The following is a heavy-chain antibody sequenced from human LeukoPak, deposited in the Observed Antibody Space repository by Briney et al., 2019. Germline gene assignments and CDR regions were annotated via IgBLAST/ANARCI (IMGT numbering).Heavy chain of an antibody. CDR1: GFTFSSYS. CDR3: AREPNQLPNYYYGMDV. Sequence: GGSLRLSCAASGFTFSSYSMNWVRQAPGKGLEWVSSISSSSSYIYYADSVKGRFTISRDNAKNSLYLQMNSLRAEDTAVYYCAREPNQLPNYYYGMDVWGQGTTVTVSS. V-gene: IGHV3-21*01. J-gene: IGHJ6*02. CDR2: ISSSSSYI. D-gene: IGHD2-2*01.